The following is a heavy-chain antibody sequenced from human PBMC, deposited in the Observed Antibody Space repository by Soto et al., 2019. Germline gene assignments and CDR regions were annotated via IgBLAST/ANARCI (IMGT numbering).Heavy chain of an antibody. Sequence: PGGSLRLSCAASGFTFSSYAMSWVRQAPGKGLEWVSAISGSGGSTYYADSVKGRFTISRDNSKNTLYLQMNSLRAEDTAVYYCAKDKNYDFWSGYQIDPWGQGTLVTVSS. V-gene: IGHV3-23*01. CDR3: AKDKNYDFWSGYQIDP. J-gene: IGHJ5*02. CDR2: ISGSGGST. D-gene: IGHD3-3*01. CDR1: GFTFSSYA.